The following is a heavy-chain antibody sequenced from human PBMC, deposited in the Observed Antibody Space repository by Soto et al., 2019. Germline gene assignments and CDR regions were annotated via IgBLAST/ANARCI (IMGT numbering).Heavy chain of an antibody. CDR1: GFTFSSYA. D-gene: IGHD2-15*01. V-gene: IGHV3-23*01. Sequence: GGSLRLSCAASGFTFSSYAMSWVRQAPGKGLEWVSAISGSGGSTYYADSVKGRFTISRDNSKNTLYLQMNGLRAEDTAVYYCAKDCSGGSCYAYWGQGTLVTVSS. J-gene: IGHJ4*02. CDR2: ISGSGGST. CDR3: AKDCSGGSCYAY.